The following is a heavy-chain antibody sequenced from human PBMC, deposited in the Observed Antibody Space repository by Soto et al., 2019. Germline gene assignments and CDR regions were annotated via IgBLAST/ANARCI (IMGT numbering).Heavy chain of an antibody. Sequence: QVQLVQSGAEVKKPGASVKISCKASGYTFTRYTMNWVRQAPGQRLEWMGWINPDNGNTKSSQKFQDRVIITRDTSASTAYMDLSSQRSEDTAVYYCARGIATGQLDPRGQRTLVTVSS. D-gene: IGHD2-2*01. CDR1: GYTFTRYT. CDR2: INPDNGNT. V-gene: IGHV1-3*01. J-gene: IGHJ5*02. CDR3: ARGIATGQLDP.